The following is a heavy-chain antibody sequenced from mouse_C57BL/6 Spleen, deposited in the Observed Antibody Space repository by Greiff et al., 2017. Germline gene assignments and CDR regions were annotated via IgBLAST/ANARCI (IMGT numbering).Heavy chain of an antibody. Sequence: QVQLQQSGAELVKPGASVKLSCKASGYTFTSYWMQWVKQRPGQGLEWIGEIDPSDSYTNYNQKFKGKATLTVDTSSSTAYMQLSSLTSEDSAVYYCASYDYRGFDYWGQGTTLTVSS. V-gene: IGHV1-50*01. D-gene: IGHD2-4*01. CDR3: ASYDYRGFDY. CDR1: GYTFTSYW. CDR2: IDPSDSYT. J-gene: IGHJ2*01.